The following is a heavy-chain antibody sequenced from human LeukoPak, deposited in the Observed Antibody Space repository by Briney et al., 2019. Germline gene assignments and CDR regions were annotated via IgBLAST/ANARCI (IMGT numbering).Heavy chain of an antibody. CDR2: FSGSGGST. V-gene: IGHV3-23*01. Sequence: GGSLRLSCAASGFTFSSYAMSWVRQAPGKGLEWVSAFSGSGGSTYYADSVKGRFTISRDDSKNTLYLQMNSLRAEDTAVYYCAKESESYDSSGSTLDYWGQGTLVTVSS. CDR1: GFTFSSYA. D-gene: IGHD3-22*01. J-gene: IGHJ4*02. CDR3: AKESESYDSSGSTLDY.